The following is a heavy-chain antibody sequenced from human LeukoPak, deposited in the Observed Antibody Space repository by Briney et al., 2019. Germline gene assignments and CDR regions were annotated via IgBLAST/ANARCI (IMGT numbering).Heavy chain of an antibody. CDR1: GGSISSGGYY. V-gene: IGHV4-30-2*01. D-gene: IGHD6-13*01. J-gene: IGHJ4*02. CDR3: ASLLAAAGIDY. CDR2: IYHSGST. Sequence: SQTLSLTCTVSGGSISSGGYYWSWIRQPPGKGLEWIGYIYHSGSTYYNPSLKSRVTISVDRSKNQFSLKLSSVTAADTAVYYCASLLAAAGIDYWGQGTLVTVSS.